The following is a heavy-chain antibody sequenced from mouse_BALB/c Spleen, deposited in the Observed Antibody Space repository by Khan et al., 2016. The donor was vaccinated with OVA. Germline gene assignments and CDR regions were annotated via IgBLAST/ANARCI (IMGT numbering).Heavy chain of an antibody. D-gene: IGHD1-1*01. J-gene: IGHJ4*01. V-gene: IGHV5-9*02. Sequence: EVELVESGGGLVEPGGSLKLSCAASGFAFSSYDMSWVRQTPEKRLEWVATINNGGSYTYYPDSVKGRFTISRDNARNTLYLQMSSLRSEDTALYYCERQGGFYPYFGMDYWGQGTSVTVSS. CDR1: GFAFSSYD. CDR2: INNGGSYT. CDR3: ERQGGFYPYFGMDY.